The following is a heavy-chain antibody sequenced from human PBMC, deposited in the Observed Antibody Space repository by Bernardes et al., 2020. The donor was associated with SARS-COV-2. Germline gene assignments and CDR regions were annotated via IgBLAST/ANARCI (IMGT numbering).Heavy chain of an antibody. CDR1: GFTVSSNY. V-gene: IGHV3-66*02. CDR2: IYSGGST. Sequence: GGSLRLSRAASGFTVSSNYMSWVRQAPGKGLEWVSVIYSGGSTYYADSVKGRFTISRDNSKNTLYLQMNSLRAEDTAVYYCARVIYGDYGEYFQHWGQGTLVTVSS. J-gene: IGHJ1*01. D-gene: IGHD4-17*01. CDR3: ARVIYGDYGEYFQH.